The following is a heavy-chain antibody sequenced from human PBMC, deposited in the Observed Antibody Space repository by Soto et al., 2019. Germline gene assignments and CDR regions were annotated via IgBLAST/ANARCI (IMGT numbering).Heavy chain of an antibody. J-gene: IGHJ5*02. CDR2: IIPIFGTA. D-gene: IGHD2-15*01. V-gene: IGHV1-69*01. CDR1: GGTFSSYA. Sequence: QVQLVQSGAEVKKPGSSVKVSCKASGGTFSSYAISWVRQAPGQGLEWMGGIIPIFGTANYAQKFQGRVTITAIESTSTAYMELSSLISEDRAVYYCSRDRFCSGGSCYSLGWFDPWGQGTLVTVSS. CDR3: SRDRFCSGGSCYSLGWFDP.